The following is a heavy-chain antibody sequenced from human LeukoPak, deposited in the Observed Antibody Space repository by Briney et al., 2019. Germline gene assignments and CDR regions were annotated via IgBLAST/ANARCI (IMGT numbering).Heavy chain of an antibody. CDR2: ISTDNGNT. J-gene: IGHJ6*02. Sequence: ASVKVSCKASGYTFVSYGFSWVRQAPGQGLEWMGWISTDNGNTNYAQKLQGRVTMTTDTSTSTAYMELRSLRSDDTAVYYCARDLVQIFGWLSPDVWGQGTTVTVSS. V-gene: IGHV1-18*01. CDR1: GYTFVSYG. D-gene: IGHD3-9*01. CDR3: ARDLVQIFGWLSPDV.